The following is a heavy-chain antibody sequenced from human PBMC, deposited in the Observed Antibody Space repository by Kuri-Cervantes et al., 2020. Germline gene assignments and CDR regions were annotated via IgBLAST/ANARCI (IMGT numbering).Heavy chain of an antibody. J-gene: IGHJ6*03. CDR1: GYTFTSYG. D-gene: IGHD6-19*01. CDR3: ARDLVGLAVADSWYYYYMDV. CDR2: ISAYNGNT. V-gene: IGHV1-18*01. Sequence: ASVKVSCKASGYTFTSYGISWVRQAPGQGLEWMGWISAYNGNTNYAQKLQGRVTMTTDTSTSTAYMELRSLRSGDTAVYYCARDLVGLAVADSWYYYYMDVWGKGTTVTVSS.